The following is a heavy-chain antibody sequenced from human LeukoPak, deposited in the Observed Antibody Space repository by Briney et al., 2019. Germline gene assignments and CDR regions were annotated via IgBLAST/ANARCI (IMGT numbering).Heavy chain of an antibody. CDR3: ARLSPNDSDDYSWFDP. CDR2: IDESGNT. V-gene: IGHV4-39*01. Sequence: SETLSLTCTVSGGAISGSYDHWAWIRQPPGKGLEWIGSIDESGNTYYNPSLKSRVTISVDKSKNQFSLNLRSVTAADTSVHYCARLSPNDSDDYSWFDPWGQGTLVTVSS. CDR1: GGAISGSYDH. J-gene: IGHJ5*02. D-gene: IGHD4-17*01.